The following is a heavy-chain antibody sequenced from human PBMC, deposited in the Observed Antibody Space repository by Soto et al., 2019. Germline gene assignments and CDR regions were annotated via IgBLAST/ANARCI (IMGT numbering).Heavy chain of an antibody. Sequence: SETLSRTCAVYGGSFSGYYWSWIRQPPGKGLEWIGEINHSGSTNYNPSLKSRVTISVDTSKNQFSLKLSSVTAADTAVYYCARGWVDCSSTSCYSWYYYYYYGMDVWGQGTTVTVSS. D-gene: IGHD2-2*01. J-gene: IGHJ6*02. CDR3: ARGWVDCSSTSCYSWYYYYYYGMDV. CDR1: GGSFSGYY. V-gene: IGHV4-34*01. CDR2: INHSGST.